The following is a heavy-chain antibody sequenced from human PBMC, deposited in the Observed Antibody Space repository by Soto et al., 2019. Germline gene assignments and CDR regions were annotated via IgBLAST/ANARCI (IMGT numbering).Heavy chain of an antibody. D-gene: IGHD1-26*01. CDR2: IIPVFRTS. CDR1: GVTFSSYA. V-gene: IGHV1-69*18. Sequence: QVPLVQSGAEVKKPGSSVKVSCSASGVTFSSYAFTWVRQAPGQGLEWMGNIIPVFRTSNYAQRFQGRLTISADESTNTVYMELSSLRDEDTAVYFCAKDGSWVGGVGESWGQGTLVIVSS. J-gene: IGHJ4*02. CDR3: AKDGSWVGGVGES.